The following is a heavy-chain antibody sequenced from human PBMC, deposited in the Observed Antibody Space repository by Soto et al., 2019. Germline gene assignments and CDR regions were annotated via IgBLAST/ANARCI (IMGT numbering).Heavy chain of an antibody. Sequence: QVQRVQSGAEVKKPGASVKVSCKASGYTFTSYDINWVRQATGQGLEWMGWMNPNSGNTGYAQKFQGRVTVTRNTYVSTDEMEMGRLRSEGTDVYYCTRRENVEFTSCYWVYYYYGMDVWGQGTTVTVSS. CDR1: GYTFTSYD. J-gene: IGHJ6*02. CDR3: TRRENVEFTSCYWVYYYYGMDV. V-gene: IGHV1-8*01. D-gene: IGHD3-3*01. CDR2: MNPNSGNT.